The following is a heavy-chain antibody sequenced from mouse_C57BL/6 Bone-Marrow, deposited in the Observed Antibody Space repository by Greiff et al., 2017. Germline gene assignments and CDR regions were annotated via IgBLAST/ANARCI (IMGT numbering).Heavy chain of an antibody. CDR3: ASVEFDGSCGDWYFDV. D-gene: IGHD1-1*01. Sequence: VQLQQSGPELVKPGASVKLSCKASGYTFTSYGINWVKQRPGQGLEWIGEIYPRDGSTKYNEKFKGKATLTVDTSSSTAYMELHSLTFEDSAVYFCASVEFDGSCGDWYFDVWGTGTTVTVSS. J-gene: IGHJ1*03. V-gene: IGHV1-85*01. CDR2: IYPRDGST. CDR1: GYTFTSYG.